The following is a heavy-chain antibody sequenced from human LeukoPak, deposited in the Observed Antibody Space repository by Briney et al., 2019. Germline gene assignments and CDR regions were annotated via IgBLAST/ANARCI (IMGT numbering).Heavy chain of an antibody. J-gene: IGHJ4*02. CDR3: ARDPSNPTAFDY. CDR1: GFTFSSYA. CDR2: ISGSGGST. D-gene: IGHD6-6*01. V-gene: IGHV3-23*01. Sequence: GGSLRLSCAASGFTFSSYAMSWVRQAPGKGLEWVSAISGSGGSTYYADSVKGRFTISRDSSKNTLYLQMNSLRAEDTAVYYCARDPSNPTAFDYWGQGTLVTVSS.